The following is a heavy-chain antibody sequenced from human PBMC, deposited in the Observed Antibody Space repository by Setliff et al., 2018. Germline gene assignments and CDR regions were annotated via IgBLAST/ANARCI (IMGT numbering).Heavy chain of an antibody. D-gene: IGHD2-15*01. CDR2: IIPIFGTA. Sequence: GASVKVSCKASGGTFSSYAISWARQAPGQGLEWMGRIIPIFGTANYAQKFQGRVTITADESTSTAYMELSSLRSEDTAVYYCARRRGYCSGGSCSDGWVNWFDPWGQGTLVTSPQ. CDR1: GGTFSSYA. J-gene: IGHJ5*02. CDR3: ARRRGYCSGGSCSDGWVNWFDP. V-gene: IGHV1-69*13.